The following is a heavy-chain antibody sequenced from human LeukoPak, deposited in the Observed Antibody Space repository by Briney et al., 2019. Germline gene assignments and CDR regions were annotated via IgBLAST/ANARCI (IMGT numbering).Heavy chain of an antibody. V-gene: IGHV4-34*01. CDR2: INHSGST. Sequence: PSETLSLTCAVYGGSFSGYYWSWIRQPPGKGLEWIGEINHSGSTNYNPSLKSRVTISVDTSKNQFSLKLSSVTAADTAVYYCARQLGDYRNWFDPWGQGTLVTVSS. D-gene: IGHD4-11*01. CDR1: GGSFSGYY. CDR3: ARQLGDYRNWFDP. J-gene: IGHJ5*02.